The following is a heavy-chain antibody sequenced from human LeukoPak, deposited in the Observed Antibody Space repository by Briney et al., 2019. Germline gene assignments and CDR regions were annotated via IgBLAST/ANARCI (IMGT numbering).Heavy chain of an antibody. CDR2: ISTDGSST. V-gene: IGHV3-74*01. CDR3: ARDSGHDYYFDY. J-gene: IGHJ4*02. D-gene: IGHD5-12*01. CDR1: GFSFSSYR. Sequence: GGSLRLSCAASGFSFSSYRMHWVRQAPGKGLLWVSRISTDGSSTSYADSVKGRFTISRDNAKNTLYLQMNSLRAEDTAVYYCARDSGHDYYFDYWGQGTLVTVSS.